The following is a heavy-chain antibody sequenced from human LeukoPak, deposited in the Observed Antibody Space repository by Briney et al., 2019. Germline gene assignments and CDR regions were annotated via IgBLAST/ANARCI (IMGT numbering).Heavy chain of an antibody. V-gene: IGHV3-53*05. CDR3: AREVGMAPYYYYGMDV. Sequence: GGCLRLSCAASGFTVSSNYMSWVRQAPGKGLEWVSVIHSGGSTYYADSVKGRFTISRDNSKNTLYLQMNSLRAEDTAVYYCAREVGMAPYYYYGMDVWGQGPTVTVSS. CDR1: GFTVSSNY. J-gene: IGHJ6*02. D-gene: IGHD5-24*01. CDR2: IHSGGST.